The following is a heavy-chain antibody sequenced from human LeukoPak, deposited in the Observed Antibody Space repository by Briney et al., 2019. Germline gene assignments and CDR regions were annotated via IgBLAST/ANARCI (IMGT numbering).Heavy chain of an antibody. J-gene: IGHJ1*01. CDR2: IIPIFGTA. CDR3: ARASYCSSTSCYLDFQH. D-gene: IGHD2-2*01. V-gene: IGHV1-69*05. Sequence: SVKVSCKASGGTFSSYAISWVRQAPGQGLEWMGGIIPIFGTANYAQKLQGRVTITTDESTSTAYMELSSLRSEDTAVYYCARASYCSSTSCYLDFQHWGQGTLVTVSS. CDR1: GGTFSSYA.